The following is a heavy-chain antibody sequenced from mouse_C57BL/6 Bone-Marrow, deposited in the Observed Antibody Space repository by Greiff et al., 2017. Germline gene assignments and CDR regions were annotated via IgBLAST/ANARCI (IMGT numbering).Heavy chain of an antibody. V-gene: IGHV1-81*01. CDR1: GYTFTSYG. CDR3: ARWLLPYYFDY. CDR2: IYPRSGNT. J-gene: IGHJ2*01. Sequence: LEESGAELARPGASVKLSCKASGYTFTSYGISWVKQRTGQGLEWIGEIYPRSGNTYYNEKFKGKATLTADKSSSTAYMELRSLTSEDSAVYFCARWLLPYYFDYWGQGTTLTVSS. D-gene: IGHD2-3*01.